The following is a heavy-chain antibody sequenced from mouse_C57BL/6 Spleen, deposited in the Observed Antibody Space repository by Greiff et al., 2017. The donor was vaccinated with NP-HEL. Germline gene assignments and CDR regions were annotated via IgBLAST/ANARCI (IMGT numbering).Heavy chain of an antibody. CDR2: IDPSDSYT. J-gene: IGHJ2*01. D-gene: IGHD2-4*01. V-gene: IGHV1-69*01. CDR1: GYTFTSYW. Sequence: QVQLQQPGAELVMPGASVKLSCKASGYTFTSYWMHWVKQRPGQGLEWIGEIDPSDSYTNYNQKFKGKSTLTVDKSSSTAYMQLSSLTSEDSAVYYCARAPYDYDKEYYFDYWGQGTTLTVSS. CDR3: ARAPYDYDKEYYFDY.